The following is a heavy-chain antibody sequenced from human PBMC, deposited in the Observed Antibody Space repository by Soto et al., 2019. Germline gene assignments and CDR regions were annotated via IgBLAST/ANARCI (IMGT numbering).Heavy chain of an antibody. CDR3: ARSLGLEYYYGMDV. Sequence: QVQLVQSGAEVKKPGSSVMVSCKASGGTFSTYAISWVRQAPGQGLEWMGGIIPIFGTASYAQKFQGRVTIPAAEPTSTAYTELRSLTSEDTAVYYCARSLGLEYYYGMDVWGQGTTVTVSS. J-gene: IGHJ6*02. CDR1: GGTFSTYA. V-gene: IGHV1-69*12. D-gene: IGHD1-1*01. CDR2: IIPIFGTA.